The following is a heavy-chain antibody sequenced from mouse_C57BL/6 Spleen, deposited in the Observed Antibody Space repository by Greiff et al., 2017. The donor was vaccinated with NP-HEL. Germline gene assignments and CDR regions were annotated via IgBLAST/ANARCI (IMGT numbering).Heavy chain of an antibody. CDR3: ASIYYGYDGGEFAY. V-gene: IGHV2-6*03. CDR2: IWSDGST. D-gene: IGHD2-2*01. CDR1: GFSLTSYG. Sequence: VHLVESGPGLVAPSQSLSITCTVSGFSLTSYGVHWVRQPPGKGLEWLVVIWSDGSTTYNSALKSRLSISKDNSKSQVFLKMNSLQTDDTAMYYCASIYYGYDGGEFAYWGQGTLVTVSA. J-gene: IGHJ3*01.